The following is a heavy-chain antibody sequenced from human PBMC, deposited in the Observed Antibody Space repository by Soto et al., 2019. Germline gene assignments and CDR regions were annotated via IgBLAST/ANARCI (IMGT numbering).Heavy chain of an antibody. CDR2: ISSSGSYT. CDR1: GFTFSDYY. Sequence: QVQLVESGGGLVKPGGSLRLSCAASGFTFSDYYMSWIRHAPGKGLEWVSYISSSGSYTNYADSVKGRFTISRDNAKNSLYLQMNSLRAEDPAVYFCARVGCSSTSCSRAFDIWGQGTMVTVSS. V-gene: IGHV3-11*05. J-gene: IGHJ3*02. D-gene: IGHD2-2*01. CDR3: ARVGCSSTSCSRAFDI.